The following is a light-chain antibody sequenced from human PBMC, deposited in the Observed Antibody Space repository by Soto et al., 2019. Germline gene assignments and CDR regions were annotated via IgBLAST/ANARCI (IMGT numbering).Light chain of an antibody. CDR2: GDT. CDR3: QSYDSSLSGSV. J-gene: IGLJ3*02. V-gene: IGLV1-40*01. Sequence: QSVLTQPPSVSGAPGQRVTISCTGSSSNIGAGHDVHWYQQTPGTAPKLLIYGDTTRPSGVPDRFSGSKSGTSASLAITGLQAEVEADYYCQSYDSSLSGSVFGGGTKLTVL. CDR1: SSNIGAGHD.